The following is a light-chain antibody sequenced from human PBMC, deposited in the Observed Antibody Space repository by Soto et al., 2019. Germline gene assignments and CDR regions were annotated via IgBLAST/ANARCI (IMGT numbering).Light chain of an antibody. CDR2: KAS. CDR3: QQYNSYPWT. CDR1: QSISTW. V-gene: IGKV1-5*03. J-gene: IGKJ1*01. Sequence: DIQLTPSPAALSASVGDSVTITCRATQSISTWLAWHQQKPGKAPQLLIYKASNLGSGVPSRFRGSGSGTVFTLTISSLQPDDFATYYCQQYNSYPWTFGQGTKVDIK.